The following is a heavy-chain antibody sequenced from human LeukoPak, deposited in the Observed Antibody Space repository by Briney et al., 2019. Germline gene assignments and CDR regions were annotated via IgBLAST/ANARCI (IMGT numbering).Heavy chain of an antibody. CDR2: IIPIFGTA. V-gene: IGHV1-69*13. D-gene: IGHD1-1*01. CDR3: ARGAGTSYYFDY. J-gene: IGHJ4*02. CDR1: GGTFSSYA. Sequence: ASVKFYCKASGGTFSSYAISWVRQAPGQGLEWMGGIIPIFGTANYAQKFQGRVTITADESTSTAYMELSSLRSEHTAVYYCARGAGTSYYFDYWGQGTLVTVSS.